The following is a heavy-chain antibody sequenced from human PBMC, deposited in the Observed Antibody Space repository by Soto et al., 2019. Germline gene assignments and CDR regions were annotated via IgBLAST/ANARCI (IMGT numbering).Heavy chain of an antibody. CDR1: GFTFSSYA. V-gene: IGHV3-30-3*01. CDR3: ARETGAGYYDSSGYQLRGSFDY. Sequence: GSLRLSCAASGFTFSSYAMHWVRQAPGKGLEWVAVISYDGSNKYYADSVKGRFTISRDNSKNTLYLQMNSLRAEDTAVYYCARETGAGYYDSSGYQLRGSFDYWGQGTLVTVSS. J-gene: IGHJ4*02. D-gene: IGHD3-22*01. CDR2: ISYDGSNK.